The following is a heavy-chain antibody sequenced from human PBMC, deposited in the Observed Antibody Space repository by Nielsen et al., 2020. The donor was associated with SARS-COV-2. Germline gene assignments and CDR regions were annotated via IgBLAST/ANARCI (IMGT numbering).Heavy chain of an antibody. CDR1: GFTFSSYS. Sequence: GESLKISCAASGFTFSSYSMNWVRQAPGKGLEWVSSISSSSSYIYYADSVKGRFTISRDNAKNSLYLQMNSLRAEDTAVYYCAREPNYDFWSGYYTYYYYGMDVWGQGTTVTVSS. V-gene: IGHV3-21*01. J-gene: IGHJ6*02. D-gene: IGHD3-3*01. CDR2: ISSSSSYI. CDR3: AREPNYDFWSGYYTYYYYGMDV.